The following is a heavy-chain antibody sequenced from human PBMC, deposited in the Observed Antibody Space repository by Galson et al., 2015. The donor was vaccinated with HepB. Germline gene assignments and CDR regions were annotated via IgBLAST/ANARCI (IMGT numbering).Heavy chain of an antibody. D-gene: IGHD2-15*01. CDR2: IYHTGST. CDR3: ASLGYCSGEHDCYSTS. V-gene: IGHV4-4*02. Sequence: ETLSLTCTVSGASISSHNWWTWVRQPPGKGLGWIGEIYHTGSTNYNPSVKSRVTISVDSSKNHFSLDLNSMTAADTAVYYCASLGYCSGEHDCYSTSWGQGTLVTVSS. J-gene: IGHJ5*02. CDR1: GASISSHNW.